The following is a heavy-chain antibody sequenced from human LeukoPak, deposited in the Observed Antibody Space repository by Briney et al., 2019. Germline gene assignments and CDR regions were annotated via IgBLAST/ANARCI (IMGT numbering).Heavy chain of an antibody. Sequence: SQTLSLTCTFSGGSLSSGDYYRSWIRQPQGKGLEWIGYINYSGSTFHYNPSLKSRVTISVDTAKNQFSLRLNSVTVADSAVYYCASTNCSSARCYGANWFDPWGQGTLVTVAS. V-gene: IGHV4-30-4*01. CDR3: ASTNCSSARCYGANWFDP. CDR1: GGSLSSGDYY. CDR2: INYSGST. J-gene: IGHJ5*02. D-gene: IGHD2-2*01.